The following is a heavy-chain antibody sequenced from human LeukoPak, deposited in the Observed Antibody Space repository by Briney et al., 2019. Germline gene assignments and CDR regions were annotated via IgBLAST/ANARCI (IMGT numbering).Heavy chain of an antibody. CDR1: GFTFSNHW. J-gene: IGHJ4*02. D-gene: IGHD3-22*01. Sequence: QSGGSLRLSCTASGFTFSNHWMNWVRQAPGKGLVWVSRINTDGRSTTYADSVKGRFTISRDNSKNTLYLQMNSLRAEDTAVYYCANAYYYDSSGQYYFDYWGQGTLVTVSS. CDR3: ANAYYYDSSGQYYFDY. CDR2: INTDGRST. V-gene: IGHV3-74*03.